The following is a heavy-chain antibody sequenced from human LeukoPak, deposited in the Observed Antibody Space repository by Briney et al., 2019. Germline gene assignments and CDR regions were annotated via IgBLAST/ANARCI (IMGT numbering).Heavy chain of an antibody. CDR3: ASIPTKTYYYDSSGYPSRNLRTEQDGY. D-gene: IGHD3-22*01. V-gene: IGHV1-46*01. Sequence: ASVKVSCKASGYTFTSYYMHWVRQAPGQGLEWMGIINPSGGSTSYAQKFQGRVTMTRDMSTSTVYMELSSLRSEDTAVYYCASIPTKTYYYDSSGYPSRNLRTEQDGYWGQGTLVTVSS. J-gene: IGHJ4*02. CDR2: INPSGGST. CDR1: GYTFTSYY.